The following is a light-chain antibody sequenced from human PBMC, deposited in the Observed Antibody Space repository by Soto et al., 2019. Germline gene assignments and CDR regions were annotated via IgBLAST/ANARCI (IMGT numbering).Light chain of an antibody. J-gene: IGKJ1*01. V-gene: IGKV3-20*01. CDR3: QQYDSYSWT. CDR1: QSVSSSY. Sequence: EILLTQSPGTLSLSPVERSTLSWRASQSVSSSYLAWYQQKPGQAPRLLIYGASSRATGIPDRFSGSGSGTEFTLTISSLQPDDFATYYCQQYDSYSWTFGQGTKGDIK. CDR2: GAS.